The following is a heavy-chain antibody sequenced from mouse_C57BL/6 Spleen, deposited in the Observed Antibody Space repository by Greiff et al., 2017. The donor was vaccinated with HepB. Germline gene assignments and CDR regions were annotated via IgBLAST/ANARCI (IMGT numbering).Heavy chain of an antibody. CDR1: GFTFSSYA. CDR2: ISDGGSYT. V-gene: IGHV5-4*01. J-gene: IGHJ2*01. D-gene: IGHD2-1*01. Sequence: EVKLMESGGGLVKPGGSLKLSCAASGFTFSSYAMSWVRQTPEKRLEWVATISDGGSYTYYPDNVKGRFTISRDNAKNNLYLQMSHLKSEDTAMYYCARDGDYGNSPYYFDYWGQGTTLTVSS. CDR3: ARDGDYGNSPYYFDY.